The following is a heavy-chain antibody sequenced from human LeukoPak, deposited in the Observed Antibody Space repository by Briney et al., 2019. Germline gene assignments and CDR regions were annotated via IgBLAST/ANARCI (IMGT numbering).Heavy chain of an antibody. CDR2: ISYDGSNK. CDR1: GFTFSSYA. D-gene: IGHD3-22*01. Sequence: PGRSLRLSCEASGFTFSSYAMHWVRQAPGKGLEWVAVISYDGSNKYYADSVKGRFTISRDNSKNTLYLQMNSLRAEDTAVYYCARGITYYYDSSGPPRDYWGQGTLVTVSS. CDR3: ARGITYYYDSSGPPRDY. J-gene: IGHJ4*02. V-gene: IGHV3-30-3*01.